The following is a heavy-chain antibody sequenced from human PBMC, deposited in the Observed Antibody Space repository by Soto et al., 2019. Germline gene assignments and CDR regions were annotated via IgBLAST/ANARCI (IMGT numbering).Heavy chain of an antibody. J-gene: IGHJ4*02. CDR1: GDSISNADYS. V-gene: IGHV4-39*01. CDR3: ARHRPQEDGDKTGFDY. D-gene: IGHD2-15*01. CDR2: IYYSGNT. Sequence: QLQLQESGPGPVKPSETLSLTCTVSGDSISNADYSWGWIRQPPGKGLEYIGTIYYSGNTYYNSSPMSRVTFSLDTSKNQFSRKLTSVTAADTAVYYCARHRPQEDGDKTGFDYWGQGTLVTVSS.